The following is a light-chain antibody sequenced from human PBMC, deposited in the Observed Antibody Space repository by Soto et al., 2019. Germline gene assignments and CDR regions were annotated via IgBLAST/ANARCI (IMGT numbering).Light chain of an antibody. Sequence: EVVMTQSPATLSVSPGDRATLSCRASQSVSGDLAWYQHKPGQAPRLLIYGASTRATGVPDRFSGSGSGTDFTLTISRLQSEDFAVYSCHQYNNWLQTFGQGTRVDIK. CDR2: GAS. CDR3: HQYNNWLQT. V-gene: IGKV3-15*01. CDR1: QSVSGD. J-gene: IGKJ1*01.